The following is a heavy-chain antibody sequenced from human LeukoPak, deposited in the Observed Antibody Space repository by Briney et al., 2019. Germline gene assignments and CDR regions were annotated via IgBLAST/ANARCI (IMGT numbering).Heavy chain of an antibody. V-gene: IGHV3-11*04. Sequence: GGSLRLSCAASGFTFSDYYMSWIRQAPGKGLEWVSYISSGSTIYYADSVKGRFTISRDNAKNSLYLQMNSLRAEDTAVYYCARYKSYYDSSGYPQFYYYYYMDVWGKGTTVTISS. CDR2: ISSGSTI. CDR1: GFTFSDYY. J-gene: IGHJ6*03. D-gene: IGHD3-22*01. CDR3: ARYKSYYDSSGYPQFYYYYYMDV.